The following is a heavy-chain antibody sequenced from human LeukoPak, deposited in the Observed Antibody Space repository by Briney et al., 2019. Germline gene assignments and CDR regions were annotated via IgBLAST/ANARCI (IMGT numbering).Heavy chain of an antibody. V-gene: IGHV4-39*07. CDR3: ARDFSSSSTVYYYYYMDV. CDR2: IYYSGTT. J-gene: IGHJ6*03. CDR1: GGSISSGTYY. Sequence: SETLSLTCTVSGGSISSGTYYWGWVRQPPGKGLEWIGTIYYSGTTYYNPSLKSRVTISIDTSKNHFSLKLSSVTAADTARYYCARDFSSSSTVYYYYYMDVWGKGTTVTVSS. D-gene: IGHD6-6*01.